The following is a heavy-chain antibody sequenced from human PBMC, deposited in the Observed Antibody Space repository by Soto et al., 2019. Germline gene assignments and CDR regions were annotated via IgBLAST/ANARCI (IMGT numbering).Heavy chain of an antibody. CDR3: ARAKKTRKTGYYNASYYYYYGMDV. Sequence: SLRLSCAASGFAFSSYAMHWVRQAPGKGLEWVAVISYDGSNKYYADSVKGRFTISRDNSKNTLYLQMNSLRAEDTAVYYCARAKKTRKTGYYNASYYYYYGMDVWGQGTTVTVSS. CDR2: ISYDGSNK. D-gene: IGHD3-9*01. CDR1: GFAFSSYA. J-gene: IGHJ6*02. V-gene: IGHV3-30-3*01.